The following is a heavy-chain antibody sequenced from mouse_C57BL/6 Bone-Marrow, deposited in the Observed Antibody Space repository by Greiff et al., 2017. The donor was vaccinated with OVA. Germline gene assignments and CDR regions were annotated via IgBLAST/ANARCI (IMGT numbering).Heavy chain of an antibody. J-gene: IGHJ3*01. V-gene: IGHV1-19*01. CDR3: ARWDGCGFAY. CDR1: GYTFTDYY. D-gene: IGHD2-3*01. Sequence: EVQLQESGPVLVKPGASVKMSCKASGYTFTDYYMNWVKQSHGKSLEWIGVINPYNGGTNYNQKFKGKATLTVDKSSSTAYMELNSLTSADAAVYDCARWDGCGFAYWGQGTMVTVSA. CDR2: INPYNGGT.